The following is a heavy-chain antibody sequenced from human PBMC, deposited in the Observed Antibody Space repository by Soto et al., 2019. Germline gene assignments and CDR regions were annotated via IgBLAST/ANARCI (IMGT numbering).Heavy chain of an antibody. Sequence: QVQLVESGGGVVQPGRSLRLSCAASGFTFSSYAMHWVRQAPGKGLEWVAVISYDGSNKYYADSVKGRFTISRDNSKNTLYLQMNSLRAEDTAVYYCARAPDYGDYFPFDYWGQGTLVTVSS. CDR1: GFTFSSYA. CDR3: ARAPDYGDYFPFDY. V-gene: IGHV3-30-3*01. D-gene: IGHD4-17*01. J-gene: IGHJ4*02. CDR2: ISYDGSNK.